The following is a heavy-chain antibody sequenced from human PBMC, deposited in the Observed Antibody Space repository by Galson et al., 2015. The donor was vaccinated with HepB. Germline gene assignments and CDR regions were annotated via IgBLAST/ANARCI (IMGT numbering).Heavy chain of an antibody. V-gene: IGHV3-15*07. J-gene: IGHJ6*03. CDR3: TTEEKYQLLYLDSYYYYYMDV. CDR1: GFTFSNAW. Sequence: SLRLSCAASGFTFSNAWMNWVRQAPGKGLEWVGRIKSKTDGGTTDYAAPVKGRFTISRDDSKNTLYLQMNSLKTEDTAVYYCTTEEKYQLLYLDSYYYYYMDVWGKGTTVTVSS. D-gene: IGHD2-2*02. CDR2: IKSKTDGGTT.